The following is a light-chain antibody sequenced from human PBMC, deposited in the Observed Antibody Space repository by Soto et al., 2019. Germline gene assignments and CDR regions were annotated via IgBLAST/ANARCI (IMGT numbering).Light chain of an antibody. CDR3: SSYTSISPPYV. Sequence: QSALTQPASVSGSPGQSITISCTGTNSDVGGYNYVSWYQQHPGKAPKLMIYEVSNRPSGVSNRFSGSKSGNTASLTISGLQAEDEADYYCSSYTSISPPYVFGTGTKGHRP. V-gene: IGLV2-14*01. CDR1: NSDVGGYNY. J-gene: IGLJ1*01. CDR2: EVS.